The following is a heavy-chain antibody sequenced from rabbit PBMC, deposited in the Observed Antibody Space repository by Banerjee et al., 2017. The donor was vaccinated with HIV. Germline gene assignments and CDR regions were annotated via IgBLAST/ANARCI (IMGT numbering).Heavy chain of an antibody. V-gene: IGHV1S40*01. CDR1: GFSFSSSYY. J-gene: IGHJ4*01. Sequence: QSLEESGGDLVKPGASLTLTCTASGFSFSSSYYMCWVRQAPGKGLEWIACIDAGSDNFTYYASWAKGRLTISKTSSTTVTLQMTNLTGADTATYFCASSVGYAYVSFGLWGPGTLVTVS. CDR2: IDAGSDNFT. CDR3: ASSVGYAYVSFGL. D-gene: IGHD6-1*01.